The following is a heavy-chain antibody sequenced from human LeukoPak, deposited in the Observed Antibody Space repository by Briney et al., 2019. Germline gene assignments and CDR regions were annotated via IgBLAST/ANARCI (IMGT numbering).Heavy chain of an antibody. Sequence: SETLSLTCTVSGYSISSGYYWGWIRQPPGEGLEWIGSIYHSGSTYYNPSLKSRVTISVDTSKNQFSLKLSSVTAADAAVYYCARVNYYDSSGYYNWFDPWGQGTLVTVSS. V-gene: IGHV4-38-2*02. CDR3: ARVNYYDSSGYYNWFDP. CDR1: GYSISSGYY. CDR2: IYHSGST. J-gene: IGHJ5*02. D-gene: IGHD3-22*01.